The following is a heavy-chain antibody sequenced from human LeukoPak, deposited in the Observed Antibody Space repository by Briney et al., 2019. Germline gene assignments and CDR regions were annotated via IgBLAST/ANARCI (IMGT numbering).Heavy chain of an antibody. D-gene: IGHD3-22*01. J-gene: IGHJ5*02. Sequence: ASVKVSCKASGYTFTSYDINWVRQATGQGLEWVGWMNPNSGNTGHAQKFQGRVTMTRNTSISTAYMELSSLRSEDTAVYYCARNDYYDSSDNWFDPWGQGTLVTVSS. V-gene: IGHV1-8*01. CDR1: GYTFTSYD. CDR3: ARNDYYDSSDNWFDP. CDR2: MNPNSGNT.